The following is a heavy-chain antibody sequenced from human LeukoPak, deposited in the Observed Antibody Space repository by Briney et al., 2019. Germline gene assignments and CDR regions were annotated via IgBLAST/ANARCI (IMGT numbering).Heavy chain of an antibody. D-gene: IGHD4-17*01. CDR2: IYHSGST. V-gene: IGHV4-34*11. Sequence: KSSETLSLTCAVYGGSFSGYYWSWIRQPPGKGLEWIGYIYHSGSTNNNPSLKSRVTISVDTSKNQFSLTLSSVTAADTAVYYCATYGDYVHYFDNWGQGTLVTVSS. CDR1: GGSFSGYY. CDR3: ATYGDYVHYFDN. J-gene: IGHJ4*02.